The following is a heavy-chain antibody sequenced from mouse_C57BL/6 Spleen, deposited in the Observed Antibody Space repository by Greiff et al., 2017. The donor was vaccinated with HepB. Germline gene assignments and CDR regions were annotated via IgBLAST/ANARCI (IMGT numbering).Heavy chain of an antibody. CDR3: ARSFNYYGSSYYFDY. J-gene: IGHJ2*01. CDR1: GFTFTDYY. V-gene: IGHV7-3*01. D-gene: IGHD1-1*01. CDR2: IRNKANGYTT. Sequence: DVKLVESGGGLVQPGGSLSLSCAASGFTFTDYYMSWVRQPPGKALEWLGFIRNKANGYTTEYSASVKGRFTISRDNSQSILYLQMNALRAEDSATYYCARSFNYYGSSYYFDYWGQGTTLTVSS.